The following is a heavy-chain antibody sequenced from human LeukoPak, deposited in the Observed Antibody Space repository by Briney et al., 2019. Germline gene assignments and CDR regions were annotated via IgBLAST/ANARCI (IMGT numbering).Heavy chain of an antibody. CDR3: ARDDLGIGSRGGGDY. Sequence: ASVKASCKASGYTFTNYGISWVRQAPGQGLEWMGWISAYNGNTNYAQKLQDRVTTTTDTSTSTAYMELRSLGSDDTAVYYCARDDLGIGSRGGGDYWGQGTLVTVSS. CDR2: ISAYNGNT. D-gene: IGHD7-27*01. CDR1: GYTFTNYG. J-gene: IGHJ4*02. V-gene: IGHV1-18*01.